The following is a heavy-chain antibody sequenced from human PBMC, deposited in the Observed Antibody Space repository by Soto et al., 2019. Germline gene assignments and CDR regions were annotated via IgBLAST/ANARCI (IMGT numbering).Heavy chain of an antibody. D-gene: IGHD3-22*01. CDR1: GYSFTSYW. Sequence: TGESLKISCKGSGYSFTSYWIGWVRQMPGKGLEWMGIIYPGDSDTRYSPSFQGQVTISADKSISTAYLQWSSLKASDTAMYYCARPHYDSSGYSTLDYWGQGTLVTVSS. V-gene: IGHV5-51*01. J-gene: IGHJ4*02. CDR3: ARPHYDSSGYSTLDY. CDR2: IYPGDSDT.